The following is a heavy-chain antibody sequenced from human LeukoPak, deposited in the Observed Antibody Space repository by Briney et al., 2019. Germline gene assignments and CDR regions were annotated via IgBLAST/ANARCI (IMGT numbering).Heavy chain of an antibody. V-gene: IGHV3-21*01. CDR1: GFTFSSYS. J-gene: IGHJ4*02. D-gene: IGHD3-16*01. Sequence: GGSLRLSCAASGFTFSSYSMNWVREAPGKGLEWVSSISSSSSYIYYADTVKGRFTISRDNAKNSLYLQMNSLRAEDTAVYYCARVSRDWGNNDYWGQGTLVTVSS. CDR3: ARVSRDWGNNDY. CDR2: ISSSSSYI.